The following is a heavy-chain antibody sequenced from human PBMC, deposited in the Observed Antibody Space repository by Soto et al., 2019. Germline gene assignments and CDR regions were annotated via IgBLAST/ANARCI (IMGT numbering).Heavy chain of an antibody. CDR1: GYTFTSYY. V-gene: IGHV1-46*01. CDR2: INPSGGST. Sequence: QVQLVQSGAEVKKPGASVKVSCKASGYTFTSYYMHWVRQAPGQGLEWMGIINPSGGSTSYAQKFQGRVTMTRDTSTSTVYMELSSLRSEDTAVYYCASAELLPHGYYYYYGMDVWGQGTTVTVSS. D-gene: IGHD1-26*01. CDR3: ASAELLPHGYYYYYGMDV. J-gene: IGHJ6*02.